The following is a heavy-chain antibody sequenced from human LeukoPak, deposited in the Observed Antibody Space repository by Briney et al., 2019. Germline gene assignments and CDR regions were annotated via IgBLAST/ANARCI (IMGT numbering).Heavy chain of an antibody. V-gene: IGHV3-23*01. CDR3: AKHYGSGTYYNYFTY. J-gene: IGHJ4*02. CDR2: ISDSGGRT. Sequence: GGSLRLSCAASGFSFSSYALSWVRQAPGRGLEWVSAISDSGGRTCYADFVKGRFTISRDNSENTLFLQMSSLRAEDTATYYCAKHYGSGTYYNYFTYCGQGTLVSVSS. D-gene: IGHD3-10*01. CDR1: GFSFSSYA.